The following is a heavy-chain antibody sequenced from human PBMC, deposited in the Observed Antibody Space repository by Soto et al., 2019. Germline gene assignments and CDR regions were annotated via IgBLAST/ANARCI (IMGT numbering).Heavy chain of an antibody. CDR3: ARDNLGAGYGMDV. Sequence: PSETLSLTCTVSGGSISSYYWSWIRQPPGKGLEWIGYIYYSGSTNYNPSHKSRVTISVDTSKNQFSLKLSSVTAADTAVYYCARDNLGAGYGMDVWGQGTKVTVSS. CDR1: GGSISSYY. V-gene: IGHV4-59*01. J-gene: IGHJ6*02. CDR2: IYYSGST.